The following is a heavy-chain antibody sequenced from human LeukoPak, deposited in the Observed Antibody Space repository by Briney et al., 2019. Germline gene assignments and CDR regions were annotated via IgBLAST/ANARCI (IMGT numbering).Heavy chain of an antibody. CDR3: ARDFGGGPDYYYYMDV. V-gene: IGHV3-7*01. J-gene: IGHJ6*03. CDR1: GFTFSSYW. CDR2: IKQDGSEK. Sequence: QTGGSLRLSCAASGFTFSSYWMSWVRQAPGKGLEWVANIKQDGSEKYYVDSVKGRFTISRDNAKNSLYLQMNSLRAEDTAVYYCARDFGGGPDYYYYMDVWGKGTTVTVSS. D-gene: IGHD3-3*01.